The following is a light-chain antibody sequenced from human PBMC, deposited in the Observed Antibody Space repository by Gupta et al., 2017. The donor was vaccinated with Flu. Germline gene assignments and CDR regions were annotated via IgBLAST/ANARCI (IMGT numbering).Light chain of an antibody. CDR2: SAF. CDR3: QQEDTSPWT. J-gene: IGKJ1*01. V-gene: IGKV3-20*01. Sequence: EIVLTQSPGTLSLSPGDRATLSCRASQSVTSSFLAWYQQKPGQAPRVLIYSAFVRATGIPDRFSGSESGADFTLTISRLEPEDFAVYFCQQEDTSPWTFGQGTRVEIK. CDR1: QSVTSSF.